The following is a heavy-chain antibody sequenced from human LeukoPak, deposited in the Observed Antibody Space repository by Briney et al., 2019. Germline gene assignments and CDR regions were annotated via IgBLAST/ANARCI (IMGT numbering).Heavy chain of an antibody. V-gene: IGHV1-69-2*01. J-gene: IGHJ4*02. D-gene: IGHD6-13*01. CDR2: VYPEDGET. Sequence: ASVKVSCKASVYTFTDYYMHWVQQAPGKGLEWMGRVYPEDGETIYAEKLQGRDTITADTYTDTAYMELSSLRSEDTAVYYCAPSRRYSSSWVDYWGQGTLVTVSS. CDR3: APSRRYSSSWVDY. CDR1: VYTFTDYY.